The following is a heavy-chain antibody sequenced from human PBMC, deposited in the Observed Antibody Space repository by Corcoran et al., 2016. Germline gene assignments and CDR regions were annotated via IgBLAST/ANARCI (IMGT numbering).Heavy chain of an antibody. CDR3: ARYRDYYGSGTYSYFDY. CDR1: GFTVSTNF. J-gene: IGHJ4*02. CDR2: VYSGGET. D-gene: IGHD3-10*01. V-gene: IGHV3-53*01. Sequence: EVQLVESGGGLIQPGGSLRLSCAVSGFTVSTNFMSWVHQAPGKGLEWVSFVYSGGETYYADSVKGRFTISRDNSKNTLYLQMNSLRAEDTAFYYCARYRDYYGSGTYSYFDYWGQGTRVTVSS.